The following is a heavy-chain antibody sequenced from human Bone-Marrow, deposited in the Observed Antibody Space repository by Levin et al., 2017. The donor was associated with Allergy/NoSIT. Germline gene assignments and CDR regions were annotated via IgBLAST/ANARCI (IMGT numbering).Heavy chain of an antibody. J-gene: IGHJ4*02. CDR3: ARDPHGGNYLDH. CDR2: IYYTGSTA. Sequence: SETLSLTCSVSGGSLSTDGSYWSWIRHHPGKGLEWIGYIYYTGSTAYYNPSLKSRATISVDASMNQFSLKLNSVTAADTAVYYCARDPHGGNYLDHWGQGTLVTVSS. D-gene: IGHD4-23*01. V-gene: IGHV4-31*03. CDR1: GGSLSTDGSY.